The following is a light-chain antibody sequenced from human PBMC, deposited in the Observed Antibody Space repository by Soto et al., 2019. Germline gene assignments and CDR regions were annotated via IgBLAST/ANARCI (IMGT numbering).Light chain of an antibody. CDR1: SSDVGGYNY. CDR2: DVS. V-gene: IGLV2-14*03. CDR3: SSYTTSNTRQIV. J-gene: IGLJ1*01. Sequence: LNQPASVSGSAGQAITISCTGTSSDVGGYNYVSWYQHHPGKAPKLMIFDVSNRPSGVSNRFSGSKSGNTASLTISGLQPEDEADYYCSSYTTSNTRQIVFGTGTKVTVL.